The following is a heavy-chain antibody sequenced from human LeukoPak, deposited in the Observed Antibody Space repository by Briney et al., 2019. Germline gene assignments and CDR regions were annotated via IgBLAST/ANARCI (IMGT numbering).Heavy chain of an antibody. CDR2: ISSSSSTI. CDR1: GFTFSSYS. CDR3: ARDALISAKTHDAFDI. D-gene: IGHD6-25*01. V-gene: IGHV3-48*04. Sequence: GGSLRLSCAASGFTFSSYSMNWVRQAPGKGLEWVSYISSSSSTIYYADSVKGRFTTTRDNTKNSLYLQMNSLRAEDTAVYYCARDALISAKTHDAFDIWGQGTMVTVSS. J-gene: IGHJ3*02.